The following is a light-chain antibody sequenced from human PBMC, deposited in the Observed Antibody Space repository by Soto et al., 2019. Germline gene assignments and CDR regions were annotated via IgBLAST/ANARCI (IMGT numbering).Light chain of an antibody. CDR3: ATWDDSLNDVL. Sequence: QSVLTQPPSASGTPGQRVTISCSGSGSNIGSTTVNWYQQLPGTAPKLLIYSNNQRPSGVPDRFSGSKSGTSASLAISGLQSEDEAHYYCATWDDSLNDVLFGGGTQLTVL. V-gene: IGLV1-44*01. CDR2: SNN. CDR1: GSNIGSTT. J-gene: IGLJ2*01.